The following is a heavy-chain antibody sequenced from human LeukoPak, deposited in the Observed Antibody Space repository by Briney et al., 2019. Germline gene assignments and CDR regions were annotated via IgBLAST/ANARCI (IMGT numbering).Heavy chain of an antibody. CDR2: ISSSSSYI. Sequence: GGSLRLSCAASGFTFSSYRMNWVRQAPGKGLEWVSSISSSSSYIYYADSVKGRFTISRDNAKNSLYLQMNSLRAEDTAVYYCAKGYYGSGSYGWFDYWGQGTLVTVSS. J-gene: IGHJ4*02. V-gene: IGHV3-21*01. CDR3: AKGYYGSGSYGWFDY. CDR1: GFTFSSYR. D-gene: IGHD3-10*01.